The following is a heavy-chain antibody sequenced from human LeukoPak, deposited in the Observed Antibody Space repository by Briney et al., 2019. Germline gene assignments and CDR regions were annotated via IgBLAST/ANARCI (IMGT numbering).Heavy chain of an antibody. D-gene: IGHD7-27*01. CDR1: GFTFSSYA. CDR2: ISYDGSNK. J-gene: IGHJ4*02. V-gene: IGHV3-30-3*01. CDR3: ARGPPDWGYDY. Sequence: QSGGSLRLSCAASGFTFSSYAMHWVRQAPGKGLEWVAVISYDGSNKYYADSVKGRFTISRDNSKNTLYLQMNSLRAEDTAVYYCARGPPDWGYDYWGPGTLVTVSS.